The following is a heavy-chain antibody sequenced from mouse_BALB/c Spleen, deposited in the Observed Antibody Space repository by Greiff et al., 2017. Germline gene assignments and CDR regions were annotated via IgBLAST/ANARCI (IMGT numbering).Heavy chain of an antibody. CDR1: GFTFSDYY. Sequence: EVKLMESGGGLVKPGGSLKLSCAASGFTFSDYYMYWVRQTPEKRLEWVATISDGGSYTYYPDSVKGRFTISRDNAKNNLYLQMSSLKSEDTAMYYCARDHGDYYAMDYWGQGTSVTVSS. V-gene: IGHV5-4*02. CDR2: ISDGGSYT. CDR3: ARDHGDYYAMDY. J-gene: IGHJ4*01.